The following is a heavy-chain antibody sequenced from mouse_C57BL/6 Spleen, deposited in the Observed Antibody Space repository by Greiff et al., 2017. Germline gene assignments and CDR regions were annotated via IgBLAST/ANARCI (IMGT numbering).Heavy chain of an antibody. CDR2: IYPGDGDT. CDR3: ARSGNDYPCAY. CDR1: GYAFSSSW. D-gene: IGHD2-4*01. Sequence: QVQLQQSGPELVKPGASVKISCKASGYAFSSSWMNWVKQRPGKGLEWIGRIYPGDGDTKYNGKFKGKATLTADKSSSTAYMQLSSLTSEDSAVYFCARSGNDYPCAYWGQGTLVTVSA. V-gene: IGHV1-82*01. J-gene: IGHJ3*01.